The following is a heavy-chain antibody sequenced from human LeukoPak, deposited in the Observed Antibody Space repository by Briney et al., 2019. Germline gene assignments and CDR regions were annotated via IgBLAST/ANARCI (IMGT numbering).Heavy chain of an antibody. CDR1: GFTFRSYD. D-gene: IGHD2-2*01. V-gene: IGHV3-13*01. CDR3: ARDPLDIVVTYYGMDV. J-gene: IGHJ6*02. CDR2: VGISGDT. Sequence: GGSLRLSCAASGFTFRSYDMHWVRQVTGKGLEWVSAVGISGDTYYAGSVKGRFTISRENAKNSLYLQMNSLRAEDTAVYYCARDPLDIVVTYYGMDVWGQGTTVTVSS.